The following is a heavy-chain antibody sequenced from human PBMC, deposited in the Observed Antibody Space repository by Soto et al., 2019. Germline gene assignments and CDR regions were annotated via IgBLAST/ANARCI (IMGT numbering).Heavy chain of an antibody. D-gene: IGHD4-17*01. Sequence: QVQLVQSGAEVKKPGSSVQVYCKASGGTFSNYTISWVRQAPGQGLEWMGRIIPILGIANYAQKFQGRVTITADKSTSTAYMERTSLRSEDTAVYYCARVAEMGTVTKGYYYYMDVWGKGTTVTVSS. J-gene: IGHJ6*03. CDR3: ARVAEMGTVTKGYYYYMDV. CDR2: IIPILGIA. CDR1: GGTFSNYT. V-gene: IGHV1-69*02.